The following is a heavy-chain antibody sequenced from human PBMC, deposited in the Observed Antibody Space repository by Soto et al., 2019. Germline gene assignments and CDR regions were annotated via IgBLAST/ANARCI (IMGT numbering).Heavy chain of an antibody. V-gene: IGHV1-46*01. Sequence: QVQLVQSGAEVKKPGASVKVSCKASGYSFTSYRMHWVRQAPGQGLEWMGIINPDTGSTTYAQKFQGRVTMTRDTSTRTVFMELSSLRSDDTAVYYCVRDLLYYEDSGTNWFDPWGQGTLVTVSS. D-gene: IGHD2-2*02. CDR2: INPDTGST. CDR1: GYSFTSYR. CDR3: VRDLLYYEDSGTNWFDP. J-gene: IGHJ5*02.